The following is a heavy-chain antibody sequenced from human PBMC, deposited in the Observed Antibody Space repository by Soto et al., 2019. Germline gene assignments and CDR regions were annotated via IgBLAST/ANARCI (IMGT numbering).Heavy chain of an antibody. D-gene: IGHD6-19*01. V-gene: IGHV3-23*01. Sequence: LRLSCAASGSTFSSSAMTWVRQAPGKGLEWVSAISGSGSVTYYTSSVRGRFTISRDNSRNTLYLQMNNPRAEDTAVYYCSRNTSGRQGSTLDIWGQGTMVTVSS. CDR3: SRNTSGRQGSTLDI. CDR2: ISGSGSVT. CDR1: GSTFSSSA. J-gene: IGHJ3*02.